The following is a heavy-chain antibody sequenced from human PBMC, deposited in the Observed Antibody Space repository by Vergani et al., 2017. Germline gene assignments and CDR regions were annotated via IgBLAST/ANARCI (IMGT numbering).Heavy chain of an antibody. V-gene: IGHV1-24*01. J-gene: IGHJ2*01. Sequence: QVQLVQSGAEVKKPGASVKVSCKVSGYTLTELSMHWGRQAPGKGLEWMGGFDPEEGETIYAQKFQGRVTMTEDTSTDTAYMELSCLRSADTAVYYCAKHCSGGSCYHDWYFDLWGRGTLVTVSS. CDR2: FDPEEGET. D-gene: IGHD2-15*01. CDR3: AKHCSGGSCYHDWYFDL. CDR1: GYTLTELS.